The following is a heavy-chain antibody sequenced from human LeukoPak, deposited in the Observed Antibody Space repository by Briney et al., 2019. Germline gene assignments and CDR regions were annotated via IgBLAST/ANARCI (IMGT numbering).Heavy chain of an antibody. CDR3: ASSTRWGDYFDY. CDR2: IFQSGSS. Sequence: SETLSLTCTVSGFTTSYSWGWIRQPPGKGPEWIGNIFQSGSSHYNPSLKSRVTISVDTSKNQFSLKLSSVTAADTAVYYCASSTRWGDYFDYWGQGTLVTVSS. V-gene: IGHV4-38-2*02. D-gene: IGHD3-16*01. J-gene: IGHJ4*02. CDR1: GFTTSYS.